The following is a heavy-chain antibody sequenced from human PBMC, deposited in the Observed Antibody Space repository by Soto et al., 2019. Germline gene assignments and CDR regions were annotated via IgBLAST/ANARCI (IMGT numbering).Heavy chain of an antibody. CDR2: IWYDGSNK. D-gene: IGHD3-10*01. CDR3: ARDPYFNWYFDL. J-gene: IGHJ2*01. CDR1: GFTFSSYG. Sequence: QVQLVESGGGVVQPGRSLRLSCAASGFTFSSYGMHWVRQAPGKGLEWVAVIWYDGSNKYYADSVKGRFTISRDNSQNTLYLQMNSLRAEDTAVDYCARDPYFNWYFDLWGRGTLVTVSS. V-gene: IGHV3-33*01.